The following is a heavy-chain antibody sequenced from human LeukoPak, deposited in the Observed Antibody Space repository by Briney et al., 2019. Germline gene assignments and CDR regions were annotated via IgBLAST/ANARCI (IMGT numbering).Heavy chain of an antibody. CDR1: DDSVSSSRYY. J-gene: IGHJ5*01. V-gene: IGHV4-61*01. Sequence: TETLSLTCTVSDDSVSSSRYYWTWVRQPPGKGLEWIGYIYHGSATYNPSLESRVTLSMDTSKNQYSLKMTSVTAADTAVYYCAREGGRQWLVSGALDSWGQGTLVTVSS. CDR3: AREGGRQWLVSGALDS. D-gene: IGHD6-19*01. CDR2: IYHGSA.